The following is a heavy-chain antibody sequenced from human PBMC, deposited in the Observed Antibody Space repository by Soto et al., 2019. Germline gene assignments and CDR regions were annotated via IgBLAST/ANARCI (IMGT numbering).Heavy chain of an antibody. V-gene: IGHV1-46*01. CDR2: INPSGGST. CDR1: GYTFTSYY. Sequence: ASVKVSCKASGYTFTSYYMHWVRQAPGQGLEWMGIINPSGGSTSYAQKFQGRDTMTRDTSTSTVYMELSSLRSEDTAVYYCARARIEGGHSSSPLVGYCGMDVWGQGTTVTVSS. CDR3: ARARIEGGHSSSPLVGYCGMDV. J-gene: IGHJ6*02. D-gene: IGHD6-6*01.